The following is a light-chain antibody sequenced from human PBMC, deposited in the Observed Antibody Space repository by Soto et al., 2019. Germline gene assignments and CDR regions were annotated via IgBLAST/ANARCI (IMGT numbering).Light chain of an antibody. CDR2: GNS. CDR1: SSNIGAGYD. J-gene: IGLJ2*01. V-gene: IGLV1-40*01. CDR3: QSYDSSASKVV. Sequence: QPVLTQPPSVSGAPGQRVTISCTGSSSNIGAGYDVHWYQQLPGTAPKLLIYGNSNRPSGVPDRFSGSKSGTSASLAITGLQAEDEADYYCQSYDSSASKVVFGGGTKLTVL.